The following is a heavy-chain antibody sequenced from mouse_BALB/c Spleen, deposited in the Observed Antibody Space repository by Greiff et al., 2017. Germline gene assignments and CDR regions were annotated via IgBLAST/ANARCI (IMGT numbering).Heavy chain of an antibody. D-gene: IGHD2-14*01. CDR2: IDPANGNT. V-gene: IGHV14-3*02. CDR3: ARDRYDSAWFAY. J-gene: IGHJ3*01. CDR1: GFNIKDTY. Sequence: VQLQQSGAELVMPGASVKLSCTASGFNIKDTYMHWVKQRPEQGLEWIGRIDPANGNTKYDPKFQGQATITADTSSNTAYLQLSSLTSEDTAVYYGARDRYDSAWFAYWGQGTLVTVSA.